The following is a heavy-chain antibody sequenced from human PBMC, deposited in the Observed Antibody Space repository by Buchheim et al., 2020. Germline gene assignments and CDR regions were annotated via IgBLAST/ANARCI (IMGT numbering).Heavy chain of an antibody. D-gene: IGHD6-19*01. CDR2: IYYSGST. CDR3: ARVVAVAGYNWFDP. J-gene: IGHJ5*02. V-gene: IGHV4-59*01. Sequence: QVQLQESGPGLVKPSETLSLTCTASGGSISSYYWSWIRQPPGKGLEWIGYIYYSGSTNYNPSLKSRVTISVDTSKNQFSLKLSSVTAADTAVYYCARVVAVAGYNWFDPWGQGTL. CDR1: GGSISSYY.